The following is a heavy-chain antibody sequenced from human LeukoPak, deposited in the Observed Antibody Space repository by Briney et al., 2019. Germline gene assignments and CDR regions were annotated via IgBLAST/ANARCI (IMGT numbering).Heavy chain of an antibody. CDR2: ISGGGSAT. CDR3: ASGVLAAMVPDY. J-gene: IGHJ4*02. V-gene: IGHV3-74*01. D-gene: IGHD5-18*01. CDR1: GFTFSSYW. Sequence: PGGSLRLACAASGFTFSSYWMHWVRQAPGKGLVWISRISGGGSATSYADSVKGRFTISRDNAKNTLYLQMNSLRVEDTAVYYCASGVLAAMVPDYWGQGILVTISS.